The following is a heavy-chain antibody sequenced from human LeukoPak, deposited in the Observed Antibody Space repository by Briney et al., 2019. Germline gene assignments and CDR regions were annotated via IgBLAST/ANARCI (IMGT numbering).Heavy chain of an antibody. Sequence: GGSLRLSCAASGFTFSSYSMNWVRMAPGKGLERVSSISSSSSYIYYAESVKGRFTISRDNAKKSLYLQMNSLRAEDTAVYYCARDLRVEDYYDSSGYQNDYWGQGTLVTVSS. CDR3: ARDLRVEDYYDSSGYQNDY. CDR1: GFTFSSYS. CDR2: ISSSSSYI. J-gene: IGHJ4*02. D-gene: IGHD3-22*01. V-gene: IGHV3-21*01.